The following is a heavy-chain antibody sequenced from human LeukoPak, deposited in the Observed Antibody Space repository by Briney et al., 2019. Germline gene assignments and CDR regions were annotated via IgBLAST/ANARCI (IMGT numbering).Heavy chain of an antibody. J-gene: IGHJ4*02. Sequence: GGSLRLSCAASGFTFSSYSMNWVRQAPGKGLEWVSYISSSSSTIYYADSVKGRFTTSRDNAKNSLYLQMNSLRAEDTAVYYCARSRGYSSGWYGYWGQGTLVTVSS. CDR3: ARSRGYSSGWYGY. D-gene: IGHD6-19*01. CDR1: GFTFSSYS. V-gene: IGHV3-48*01. CDR2: ISSSSSTI.